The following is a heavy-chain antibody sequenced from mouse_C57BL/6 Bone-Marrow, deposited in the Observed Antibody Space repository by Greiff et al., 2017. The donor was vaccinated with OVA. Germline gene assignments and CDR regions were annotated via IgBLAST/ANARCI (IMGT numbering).Heavy chain of an antibody. J-gene: IGHJ2*01. CDR2: IYPGSGST. CDR3: ARLDYEEPFFDY. V-gene: IGHV1-55*01. D-gene: IGHD1-1*01. Sequence: QVQLQQPGAELVKPGASVKMSCKASGYTFTSYWITWVKQRPGQGLEWIGDIYPGSGSTNYNEKFKSKATLTVDTSSSTAYMQLRSLTSEDSEVYYCARLDYEEPFFDYWGQGTTLTVSS. CDR1: GYTFTSYW.